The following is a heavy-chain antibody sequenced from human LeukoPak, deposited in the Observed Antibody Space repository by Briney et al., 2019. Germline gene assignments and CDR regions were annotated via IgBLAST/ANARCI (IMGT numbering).Heavy chain of an antibody. CDR2: ISSSGSTI. J-gene: IGHJ6*02. CDR3: ARVVSGSHLYYYYGMDV. D-gene: IGHD3-10*01. CDR1: GFTFSSYE. Sequence: GGSLRLSCAASGFTFSSYEMNWVRQAPGKGLEWVSYISSSGSTIYYADSVKGRFTISRDNAKNSLYLQMNSLRAEDTAVYYCARVVSGSHLYYYYGMDVWGQGTTVTVSS. V-gene: IGHV3-48*03.